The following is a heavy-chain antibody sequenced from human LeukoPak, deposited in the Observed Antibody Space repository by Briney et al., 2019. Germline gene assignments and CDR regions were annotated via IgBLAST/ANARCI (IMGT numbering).Heavy chain of an antibody. CDR3: ARAYSSSWYLNWFDP. D-gene: IGHD6-13*01. CDR1: GYSISSGYY. V-gene: IGHV4-38-2*02. Sequence: SETLSLTCTVSGYSISSGYYWAWIRQPPGKGLEWIGNIYHSGSTYYNPSLKSRVTISVDTSENQFSLQLTSVTAADTAVYYCARAYSSSWYLNWFDPWGQGTLVTVSS. J-gene: IGHJ5*02. CDR2: IYHSGST.